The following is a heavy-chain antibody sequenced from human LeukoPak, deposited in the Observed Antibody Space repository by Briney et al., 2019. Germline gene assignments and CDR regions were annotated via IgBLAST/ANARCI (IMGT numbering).Heavy chain of an antibody. CDR2: ISAYNGNT. J-gene: IGHJ5*02. Sequence: ASVKVSCKASGYTFTSYGISWVRQAPGQGLEWMGWISAYNGNTNYAQKLQGRVTMTTVTSTSTAYMELRSLRSDDTAVYYCARDHYSSSWYGNWFDPWGQGTLVTVSS. CDR1: GYTFTSYG. D-gene: IGHD6-13*01. CDR3: ARDHYSSSWYGNWFDP. V-gene: IGHV1-18*01.